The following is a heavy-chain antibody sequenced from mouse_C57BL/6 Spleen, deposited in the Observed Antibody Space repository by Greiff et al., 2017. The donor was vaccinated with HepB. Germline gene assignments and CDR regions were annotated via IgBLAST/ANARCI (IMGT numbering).Heavy chain of an antibody. CDR2: IDPNSGST. CDR1: GYTFTSYW. CDR3: ARSDYDYDGY. Sequence: QVQLQQPGAELVKPGASVKLSCKASGYTFTSYWMHWVKQRPGQGLEWIGMIDPNSGSTNYNEKFKSKATLTVDKSSSTAYMQLSSLTSEDSAVYYCARSDYDYDGYWGQGTTLTVSS. V-gene: IGHV1-64*01. J-gene: IGHJ2*01. D-gene: IGHD2-4*01.